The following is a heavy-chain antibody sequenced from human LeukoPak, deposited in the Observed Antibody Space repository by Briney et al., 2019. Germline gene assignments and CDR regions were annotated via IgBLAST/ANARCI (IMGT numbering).Heavy chain of an antibody. CDR2: ISSSSSYI. D-gene: IGHD6-13*01. CDR1: GFTFSSYS. Sequence: GGSLRLSCAASGFTFSSYSMNWVRQAPGKGLEWVSSISSSSSYIYYADSVKGRFTISRDNAKNSLYLQMNSLRAEDTAVYYCARDYPYSSSRYDFDYWGQGTLVTVSS. J-gene: IGHJ4*02. V-gene: IGHV3-21*01. CDR3: ARDYPYSSSRYDFDY.